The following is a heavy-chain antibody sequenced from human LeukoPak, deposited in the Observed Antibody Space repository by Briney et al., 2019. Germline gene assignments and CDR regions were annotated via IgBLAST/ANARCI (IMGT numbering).Heavy chain of an antibody. J-gene: IGHJ4*02. CDR1: GGSLSGYY. V-gene: IGHV4-34*01. D-gene: IGHD3-3*01. CDR3: ARGGDFWRGHDFDY. CDR2: SNHSGST. Sequence: SETLALTCAVSGGSLSGYYWSWIRQPPGKGLEWIGESNHSGSTNYNPSLKSRVTISVDTSKNQFSLKLSSVTAADTAVYYCARGGDFWRGHDFDYWGQGTLVTVSS.